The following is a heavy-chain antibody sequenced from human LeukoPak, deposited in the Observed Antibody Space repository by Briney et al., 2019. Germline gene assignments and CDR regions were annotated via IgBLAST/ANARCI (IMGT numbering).Heavy chain of an antibody. CDR1: GFIFSNYE. J-gene: IGHJ4*02. V-gene: IGHV3-48*03. CDR2: ISSSGLSI. D-gene: IGHD4-17*01. Sequence: PGGPLRLSCAASGFIFSNYEMNWVRQAPGKGLEWVSFISSSGLSIYYADSVKGRFTISRDNAKNSLYLQMNSLRAEDTAVYYCARDNIANGDLDFLEYWGQGTLVTVSS. CDR3: ARDNIANGDLDFLEY.